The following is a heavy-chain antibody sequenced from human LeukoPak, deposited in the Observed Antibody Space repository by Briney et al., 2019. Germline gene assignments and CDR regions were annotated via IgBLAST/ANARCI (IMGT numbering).Heavy chain of an antibody. D-gene: IGHD6-13*01. CDR1: GFTVSSNY. Sequence: GGSLRLSCAASGFTVSSNYMSRVRQAPGKGLEWVANIKQDGSEKYYVDSVKGRFTISRDNAKNSLYLQMNSLRAEDTAMYYCARDSAGNDYWGQGTLVTVSS. CDR2: IKQDGSEK. J-gene: IGHJ4*02. V-gene: IGHV3-7*01. CDR3: ARDSAGNDY.